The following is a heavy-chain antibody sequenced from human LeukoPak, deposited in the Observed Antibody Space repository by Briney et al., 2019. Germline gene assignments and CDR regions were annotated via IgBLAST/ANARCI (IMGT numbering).Heavy chain of an antibody. CDR1: GFTFSSYA. CDR3: AKERQTGDYFTSDR. D-gene: IGHD4-17*01. V-gene: IGHV3-23*01. Sequence: GGSLRLSCAASGFTFSSYAMSWFRQAPGKGLEWVSAISGSGSNTYYAGSVKGRFTISRDNSKNTLYLQMNSLRGEDAAVYYCAKERQTGDYFTSDRWGQGTLVTVSS. J-gene: IGHJ5*02. CDR2: ISGSGSNT.